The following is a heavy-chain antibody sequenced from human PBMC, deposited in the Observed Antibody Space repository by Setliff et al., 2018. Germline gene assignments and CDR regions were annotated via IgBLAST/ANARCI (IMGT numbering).Heavy chain of an antibody. D-gene: IGHD4-17*01. Sequence: SETLSLTCTVSGGSISRGSYDWSWIRQPAGKGLEWIGRIYTSGSTNYNPSLKSRVTISVDTSKNQFSLKLNSVTAADTAVYYCARQIDYGDFQYFDYWGQGTLVTVSS. CDR1: GGSISRGSYD. V-gene: IGHV4-61*02. CDR2: IYTSGST. CDR3: ARQIDYGDFQYFDY. J-gene: IGHJ4*02.